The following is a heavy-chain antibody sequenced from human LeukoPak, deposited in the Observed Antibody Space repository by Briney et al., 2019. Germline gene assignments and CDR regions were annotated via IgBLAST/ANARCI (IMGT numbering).Heavy chain of an antibody. D-gene: IGHD6-13*01. J-gene: IGHJ4*02. V-gene: IGHV3-30*04. CDR2: ISYDGTNK. Sequence: GGSLRLSCAASGFTFSTYDMHWVRQAPGKGLEWVAVISYDGTNKYYADSVKGRFTISRDNSKNTVYLQMNSLRDGDTAVYYCARDGGTGYTSSSLWGIEYWGQGTLVTVSS. CDR3: ARDGGTGYTSSSLWGIEY. CDR1: GFTFSTYD.